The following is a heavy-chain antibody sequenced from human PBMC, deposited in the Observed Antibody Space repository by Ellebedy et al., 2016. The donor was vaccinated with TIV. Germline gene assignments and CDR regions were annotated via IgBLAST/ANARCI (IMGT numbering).Heavy chain of an antibody. J-gene: IGHJ3*02. D-gene: IGHD5/OR15-5a*01. CDR1: GGSISSSNW. CDR3: AKPLNLPFDAFDI. V-gene: IGHV4-4*02. Sequence: MPSETLSLTCAVSGGSISSSNWWSWVRQPPGKGLEWIGEIYHSGSTNYNPSLKSRVTISVDKSKNQFSLKLNSVSAADTAVYYCAKPLNLPFDAFDIWGQGTMVTVFS. CDR2: IYHSGST.